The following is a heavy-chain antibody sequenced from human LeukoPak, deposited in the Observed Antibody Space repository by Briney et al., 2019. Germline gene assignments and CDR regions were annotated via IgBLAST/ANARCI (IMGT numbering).Heavy chain of an antibody. CDR3: AKDHRVSRGSYYYFDY. Sequence: PGGSLRLSCAASGFTFSSYGMHWVRQAPGKGLEWVAVISYDGSNKYYADSVKGRFTISRDNSKNTVYLQMNNLRAEDTAVYYCAKDHRVSRGSYYYFDYWGQGTLVTVSS. D-gene: IGHD1-26*01. V-gene: IGHV3-30*18. CDR1: GFTFSSYG. J-gene: IGHJ4*02. CDR2: ISYDGSNK.